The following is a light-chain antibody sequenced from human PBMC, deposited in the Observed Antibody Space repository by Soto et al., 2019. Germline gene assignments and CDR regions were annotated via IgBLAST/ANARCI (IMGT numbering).Light chain of an antibody. J-gene: IGKJ1*01. CDR2: DAS. CDR3: QHYNVYSGT. CDR1: QTISTS. Sequence: DIQMTQSPSTLSASVGDRVTITCRASQTISTSLAWYQQKPGEAPKLLIYDASSLESGVPLRFSGSGSGTEFTLTISSLQPDDFATYYCQHYNVYSGTFGQGTKVDIK. V-gene: IGKV1-5*01.